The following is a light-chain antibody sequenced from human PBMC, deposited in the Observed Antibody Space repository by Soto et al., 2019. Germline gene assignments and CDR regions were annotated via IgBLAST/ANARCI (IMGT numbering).Light chain of an antibody. CDR1: QSVTIN. CDR3: QQYSTSPT. J-gene: IGKJ4*01. Sequence: EIVMTQSPATLSVSPGERATLSCRASQSVTINLAWYQQKPGLAPRLLIYDASSRATGIPDRFSGSGSGTDFTLTISRLEPEDFAVYYCQQYSTSPTFGGGTKVEIK. V-gene: IGKV3D-20*01. CDR2: DAS.